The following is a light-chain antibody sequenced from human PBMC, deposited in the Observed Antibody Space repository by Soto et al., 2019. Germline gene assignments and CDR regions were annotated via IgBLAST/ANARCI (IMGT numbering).Light chain of an antibody. CDR1: QSVSWY. V-gene: IGKV3-11*01. CDR2: DAS. Sequence: EIVLTQSPATLSLAPGERATLSCRASQSVSWYLAWYQQKPGQAPRLLIYDASKRAAGIPARFSGSGSETDFTPTISNLKPEDFAGYYCKERHHWVRNFGQGTKVDIK. CDR3: KERHHWVRN. J-gene: IGKJ2*01.